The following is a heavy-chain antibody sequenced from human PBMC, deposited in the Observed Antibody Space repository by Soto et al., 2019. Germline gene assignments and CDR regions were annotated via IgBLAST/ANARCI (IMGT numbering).Heavy chain of an antibody. CDR2: IDSNSYYI. V-gene: IGHV3-21*01. Sequence: EVQLVESGGGLVKPGGSLRLSCAVSGFTFSSYSMNWVRQAPGKGLEWVSSIDSNSYYIYYADSAKGRFSISRDNAKNSLYLQMNSLRAEDTAVYYCARDCSGGSCPSGVFDIWGQGTMVTVSS. D-gene: IGHD2-15*01. CDR3: ARDCSGGSCPSGVFDI. J-gene: IGHJ3*02. CDR1: GFTFSSYS.